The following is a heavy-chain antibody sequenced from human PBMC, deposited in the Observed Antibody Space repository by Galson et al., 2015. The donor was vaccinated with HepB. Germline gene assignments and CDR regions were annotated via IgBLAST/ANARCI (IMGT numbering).Heavy chain of an antibody. V-gene: IGHV1-2*02. D-gene: IGHD2-2*01. J-gene: IGHJ5*01. CDR3: ARAVVPAAPNDS. CDR1: PYTFTKYY. Sequence: SVKVSCKASPYTFTKYYIHWVRQAPGQGPQWVGWINPNSGRTNYAPNLQDRVTMSRDTSINTVYMDLSSLRSDDSAIYFCARAVVPAAPNDSWGQGTLVTVSS. CDR2: INPNSGRT.